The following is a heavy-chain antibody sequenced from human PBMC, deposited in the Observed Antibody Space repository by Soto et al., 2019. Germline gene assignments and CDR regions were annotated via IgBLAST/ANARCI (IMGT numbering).Heavy chain of an antibody. Sequence: PSETLSLTCTVSGGSVSSGSYYWSWIRQPPGKELEWIGYIYYSGSTNYNPSLKSRVTISVDTSKNQFSLKLSSVSAADTAAYYCASFSVASDAFDIWGQGTMLTVSS. CDR2: IYYSGST. CDR3: ASFSVASDAFDI. J-gene: IGHJ3*02. V-gene: IGHV4-61*01. CDR1: GGSVSSGSYY. D-gene: IGHD5-12*01.